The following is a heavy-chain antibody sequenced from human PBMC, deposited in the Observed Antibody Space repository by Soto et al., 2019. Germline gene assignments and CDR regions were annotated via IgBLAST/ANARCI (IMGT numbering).Heavy chain of an antibody. Sequence: GGSLRLSCAASGFTFSSYEMNWVRQAPGKGLEWVSYISSSGSTIYYADSVKGRFTISRDNAKSSLYLQMNSLRAEDTAVYYCERGRRMDYYGMDVWGQGTTVTVSS. D-gene: IGHD2-15*01. CDR2: ISSSGSTI. CDR3: ERGRRMDYYGMDV. V-gene: IGHV3-48*03. J-gene: IGHJ6*02. CDR1: GFTFSSYE.